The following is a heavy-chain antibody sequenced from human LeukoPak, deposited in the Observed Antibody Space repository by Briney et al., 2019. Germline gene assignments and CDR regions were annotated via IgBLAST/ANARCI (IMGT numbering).Heavy chain of an antibody. CDR1: GGSISRYY. Sequence: SETLSLTCTVSGGSISRYYWSWIRQPPGKGLEWIGYIYYSGSTNYNPSLKSRVTISVDTSKNQFSLTLSSVTAADTAVYYCAREDFWSGYYDYWGQGTLVTGSS. D-gene: IGHD3-3*01. CDR3: AREDFWSGYYDY. CDR2: IYYSGST. V-gene: IGHV4-59*01. J-gene: IGHJ4*02.